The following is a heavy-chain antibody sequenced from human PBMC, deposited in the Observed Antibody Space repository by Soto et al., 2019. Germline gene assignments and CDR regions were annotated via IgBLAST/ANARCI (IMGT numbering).Heavy chain of an antibody. Sequence: QVQLVQSGAEVKKPGASVKVSCKASGYTFTSYGISWVRQAPGQGLEWMGWISAYNGNTNYAQKLQGRVTMTTDTSTSTAYMELRSLRSDDTAVYYCAVEGIVVVTATQPHAFDIWGQGTMVTVSS. D-gene: IGHD2-21*02. V-gene: IGHV1-18*01. J-gene: IGHJ3*02. CDR3: AVEGIVVVTATQPHAFDI. CDR2: ISAYNGNT. CDR1: GYTFTSYG.